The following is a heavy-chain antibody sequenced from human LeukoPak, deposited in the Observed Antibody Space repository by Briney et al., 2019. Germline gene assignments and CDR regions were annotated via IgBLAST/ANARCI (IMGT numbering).Heavy chain of an antibody. Sequence: SETLSLTCTVSGGSISSYYWSWIRQPPGKGLEWIGEINHSGSTNYNPSLKSRVTISVDTSKNQFSLKLSSVTAADTAVYYCARAVWAARPERHFDYWGQGTLVTVSS. CDR1: GGSISSYY. D-gene: IGHD6-6*01. CDR2: INHSGST. V-gene: IGHV4-34*01. CDR3: ARAVWAARPERHFDY. J-gene: IGHJ4*02.